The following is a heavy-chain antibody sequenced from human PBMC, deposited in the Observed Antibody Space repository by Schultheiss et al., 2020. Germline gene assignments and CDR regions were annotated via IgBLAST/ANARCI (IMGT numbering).Heavy chain of an antibody. J-gene: IGHJ4*02. V-gene: IGHV3-30-3*01. Sequence: GGSLRLSCAASGFTFSSYAVHWVRQGPGKGLEWVAVISYDGSSKYYTDSVKGRFTISRDNSKNTLYLQMNSLRAEDTAVYFCARPGHQGITRSVYFFDSWGQGTLVTVSS. D-gene: IGHD2-2*01. CDR2: ISYDGSSK. CDR3: ARPGHQGITRSVYFFDS. CDR1: GFTFSSYA.